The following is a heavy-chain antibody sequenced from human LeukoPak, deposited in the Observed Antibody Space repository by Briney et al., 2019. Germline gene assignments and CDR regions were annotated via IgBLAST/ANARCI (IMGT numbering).Heavy chain of an antibody. Sequence: SETLSLTCTVSGGSISGYYWSWVRQPPGKGLEWIGYISYIGSTYYNPSLNSRVTISVDASKNQFSLKVNFVTAADTAIYYCARHADSSGWSEMDYWGQGTLVAVSS. D-gene: IGHD6-19*01. CDR3: ARHADSSGWSEMDY. V-gene: IGHV4-59*08. J-gene: IGHJ4*02. CDR1: GGSISGYY. CDR2: ISYIGST.